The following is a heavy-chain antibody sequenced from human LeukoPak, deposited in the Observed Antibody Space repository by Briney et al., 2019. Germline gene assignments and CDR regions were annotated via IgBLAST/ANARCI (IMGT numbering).Heavy chain of an antibody. CDR1: GLTFSNCR. Sequence: GGSLRLSCVVSGLTFSNCRMTWVRQAPGRGLEWVANIKEDGTETSYVGSVKGRFTISRDNAKNSLYLQMISLRAEDTALYYCARDEFGPLAFWGRGTLVTVSS. CDR2: IKEDGTET. CDR3: ARDEFGPLAF. D-gene: IGHD3/OR15-3a*01. V-gene: IGHV3-7*05. J-gene: IGHJ4*02.